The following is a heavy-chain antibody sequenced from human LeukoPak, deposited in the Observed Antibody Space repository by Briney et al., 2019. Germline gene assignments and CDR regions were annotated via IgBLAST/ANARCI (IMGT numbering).Heavy chain of an antibody. J-gene: IGHJ3*02. CDR2: IYYSGST. CDR1: GGSISSYY. CDR3: ARDLAGAFDI. D-gene: IGHD3-10*01. Sequence: SETLFLTCTVSGGSISSYYWSWIRQPPGKGLEWIGYIYYSGSTNYNPSLKSRVTISVDTSKNQFSLKLSSVTAADTAVYYCARDLAGAFDIWGQGTMVTVSS. V-gene: IGHV4-59*01.